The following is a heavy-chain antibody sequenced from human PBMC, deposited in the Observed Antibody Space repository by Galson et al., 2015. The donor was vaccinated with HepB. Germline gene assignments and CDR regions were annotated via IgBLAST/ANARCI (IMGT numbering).Heavy chain of an antibody. D-gene: IGHD1-26*01. V-gene: IGHV3-15*01. CDR2: FKSKIDGGTT. J-gene: IGHJ4*02. CDR3: TTAGSVGATRWLRTFDY. CDR1: GFPFSYVW. Sequence: LRLSCAASGFPFSYVWMGWVRQAPGKGLEWVARFKSKIDGGTTDYAAPVKGRFIISRDDAEDTLYLQMNSLKTEDTAVYYCTTAGSVGATRWLRTFDYWGQGTLVTVSS.